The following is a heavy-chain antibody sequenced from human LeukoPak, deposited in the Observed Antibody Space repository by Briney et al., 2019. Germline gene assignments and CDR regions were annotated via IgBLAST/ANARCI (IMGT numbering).Heavy chain of an antibody. J-gene: IGHJ1*01. V-gene: IGHV4-38-2*02. CDR2: IYHSGST. CDR1: GYSISSGYY. CDR3: AREPGNH. Sequence: SETLSLTCTVSGYSISSGYYWGWIRQPPGKGLEWIGSIYHSGSTYYDPSLKSRVTISVDTSKNQFSLKLSSVTAADTAVYYCAREPGNHWGQGTLVTVSS. D-gene: IGHD4-23*01.